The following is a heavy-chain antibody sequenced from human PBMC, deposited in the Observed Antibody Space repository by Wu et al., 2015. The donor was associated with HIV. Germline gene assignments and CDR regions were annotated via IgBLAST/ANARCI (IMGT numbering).Heavy chain of an antibody. CDR3: ARGGYCGGDCYLPWAFDI. V-gene: IGHV1-69*12. CDR1: GGTFSSYA. J-gene: IGHJ3*02. D-gene: IGHD2-21*02. Sequence: QVQLVQSGAEVKKPGSSVKVSCKASGGTFSSYAISWVRQAPGQGLEWMGGIIPIFGTANYAQKFQGRVTITADESTSTAYMELSSLRSEDTAVYYCARGGYCGGDCYLPWAFDIWGQGQWSPSLQ. CDR2: IIPIFGTA.